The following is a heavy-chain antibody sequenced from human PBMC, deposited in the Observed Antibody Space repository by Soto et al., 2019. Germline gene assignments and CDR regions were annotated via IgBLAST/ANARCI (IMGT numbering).Heavy chain of an antibody. CDR3: ARRYGSAIDY. CDR2: IYYSGST. CDR1: GGSISSGPYS. Sequence: SETLSLTYTVSGGSISSGPYSWGWIRQPPGKGLEWIGYIYYSGSTNYNPSLKSRVTISVDTSKNQFSLKLSSVTAADTAVYYCARRYGSAIDYWGQGTLVTVSS. J-gene: IGHJ4*02. D-gene: IGHD1-26*01. V-gene: IGHV4-61*05.